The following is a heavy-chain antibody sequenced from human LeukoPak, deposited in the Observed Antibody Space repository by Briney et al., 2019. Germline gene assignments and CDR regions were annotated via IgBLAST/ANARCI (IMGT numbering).Heavy chain of an antibody. D-gene: IGHD3-3*01. Sequence: PSETLSLTCTVSGGSISSSSCYWGWIRQPPGKGLEWIGSIYYSGSTYYNPSLKSRVTISVDTSKNQLSLKLNSVTAADTAVYYCASTRIMFFGVVSDFDYWGQGTLVTVSS. CDR2: IYYSGST. CDR3: ASTRIMFFGVVSDFDY. CDR1: GGSISSSSCY. J-gene: IGHJ4*02. V-gene: IGHV4-39*01.